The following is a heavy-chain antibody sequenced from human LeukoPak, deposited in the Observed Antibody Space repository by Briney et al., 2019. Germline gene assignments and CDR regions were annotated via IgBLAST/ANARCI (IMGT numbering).Heavy chain of an antibody. CDR3: ARIGYSSSSFDY. V-gene: IGHV3-53*01. CDR2: IYSGGTT. J-gene: IGHJ4*02. D-gene: IGHD6-13*01. CDR1: GFTVSNNY. Sequence: GGSLRLSCKASGFTVSNNYMNWVRQAPGKGLEWVALIYSGGTTNYADSVKGRFTISRDNSKNTLYLQMTNVRVEDTAVYYCARIGYSSSSFDYWGQGTLVTVPS.